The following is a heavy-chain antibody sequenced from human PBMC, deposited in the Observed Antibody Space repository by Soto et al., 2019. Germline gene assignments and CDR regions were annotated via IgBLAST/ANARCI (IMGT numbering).Heavy chain of an antibody. V-gene: IGHV3-30*18. CDR3: AKGVSGQLCFDH. Sequence: QVQLVESGGGVVQPGRSLRLYCEASGFTYSSYDIHWVRQAPGKGLEWVAFISYDGRNKYYTDSVKGRFTISRDNSKNTLYLQMDSLRPEDTAVYYCAKGVSGQLCFDHWGQGTLVTVSS. D-gene: IGHD5-18*01. CDR1: GFTYSSYD. J-gene: IGHJ4*02. CDR2: ISYDGRNK.